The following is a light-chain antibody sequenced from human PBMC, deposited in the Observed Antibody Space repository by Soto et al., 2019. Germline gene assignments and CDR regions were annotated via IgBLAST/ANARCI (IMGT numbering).Light chain of an antibody. V-gene: IGKV1-39*01. Sequence: DIRMTQSPSSLSASVGDRVTITCRASHSIDTHLNWYQQHPGKAPNALIYEASNLQSGVPSRFSGSGSGTDFTLTISGLQPDDSATYYCHQTYSPPDTFGQGTKVEIK. CDR2: EAS. CDR1: HSIDTH. J-gene: IGKJ1*01. CDR3: HQTYSPPDT.